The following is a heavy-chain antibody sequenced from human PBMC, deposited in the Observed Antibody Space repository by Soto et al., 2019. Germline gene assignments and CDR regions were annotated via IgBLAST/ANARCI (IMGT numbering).Heavy chain of an antibody. CDR1: GGSISSGGYS. J-gene: IGHJ5*02. V-gene: IGHV4-30-2*01. CDR2: MYHSGST. Sequence: PSETLSLTCAVSGGSISSGGYSWSWIRQPPGKGLEWIGYMYHSGSTYYNPSLKSRVTISIDRSKNQFSLKLSSVTAADTAVYYCARIETGRVVTRPNWFDPWGQGTLVTVSS. D-gene: IGHD2-21*02. CDR3: ARIETGRVVTRPNWFDP.